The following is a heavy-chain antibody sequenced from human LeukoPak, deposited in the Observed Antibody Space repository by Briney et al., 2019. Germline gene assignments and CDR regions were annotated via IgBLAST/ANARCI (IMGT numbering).Heavy chain of an antibody. J-gene: IGHJ6*02. D-gene: IGHD5-12*01. CDR1: GFTFSSYS. CDR2: ISGGGGST. V-gene: IGHV3-23*01. Sequence: GGSLRLSCAASGFTFSSYSMNWVRQAPGKGLEWVSVISGGGGSTYYADSVKGRFTISRDNSKNTLYLQMSSLRAEDTAVYYCAKDLASYYYYGMDVWGQGTTVTVSS. CDR3: AKDLASYYYYGMDV.